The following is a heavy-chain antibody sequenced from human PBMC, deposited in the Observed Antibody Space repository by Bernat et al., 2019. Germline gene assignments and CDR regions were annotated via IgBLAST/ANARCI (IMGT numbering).Heavy chain of an antibody. Sequence: QVQLQESGPGLVKPSETLSLTRTVPGGSISSYYWSWIRQPPGKGLEWIGYIYYSGSTNYNPSLKSRVTISVDTSKNQFSLKLSSVTAADTAVYYCARAGRMTTSIYFDYWGQGTLVTVSS. CDR3: ARAGRMTTSIYFDY. CDR1: GGSISSYY. V-gene: IGHV4-59*08. D-gene: IGHD3-10*01. CDR2: IYYSGST. J-gene: IGHJ4*02.